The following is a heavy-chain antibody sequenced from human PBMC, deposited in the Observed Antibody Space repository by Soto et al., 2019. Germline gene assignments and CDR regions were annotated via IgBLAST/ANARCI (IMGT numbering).Heavy chain of an antibody. D-gene: IGHD3-10*01. CDR3: ARGITMVRGVPFYYYGMDV. Sequence: GGSLRLSCAASGFTFSSYGMHWVRQAPGKGLEWVAVIWYDGSNKYYADSVKGRFTISRDNSKNTLYLQMNSLRVEDTAVYYCARGITMVRGVPFYYYGMDVWGQGTTVTVSS. J-gene: IGHJ6*02. CDR2: IWYDGSNK. V-gene: IGHV3-33*01. CDR1: GFTFSSYG.